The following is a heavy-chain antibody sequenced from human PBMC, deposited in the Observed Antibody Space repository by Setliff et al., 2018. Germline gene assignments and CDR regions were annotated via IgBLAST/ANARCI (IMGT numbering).Heavy chain of an antibody. D-gene: IGHD3-16*02. J-gene: IGHJ4*02. Sequence: ETLSLTCAVYGGSFSGYYWSWLRQPPGKGLEWIGSIYYSGSTYYNPSLKSRVTISVDTSKNQFSLKLNSVTAADTAVYYCARQKNYYDYVWGSYRYYPFDYWGQGTLVTVSS. CDR2: IYYSGST. CDR3: ARQKNYYDYVWGSYRYYPFDY. CDR1: GGSFSGYY. V-gene: IGHV4-34*01.